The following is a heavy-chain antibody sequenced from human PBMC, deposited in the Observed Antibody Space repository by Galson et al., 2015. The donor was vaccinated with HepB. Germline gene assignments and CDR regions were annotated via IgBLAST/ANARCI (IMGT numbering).Heavy chain of an antibody. D-gene: IGHD2-2*01. Sequence: LSLTCTVSGGSISSDYWSWLRQPPGKGLEWIGYIYYTGGTNYNPSLKSRVTISIDTSKKHFSLKLTSVTAADTAVYYCAKDRGAGSCSSSTCYGGGYYFDSWGQGTLVTVSS. J-gene: IGHJ4*02. CDR3: AKDRGAGSCSSSTCYGGGYYFDS. CDR1: GGSISSDY. V-gene: IGHV4-59*01. CDR2: IYYTGGT.